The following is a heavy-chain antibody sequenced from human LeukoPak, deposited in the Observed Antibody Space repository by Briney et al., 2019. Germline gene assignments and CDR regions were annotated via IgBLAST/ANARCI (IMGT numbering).Heavy chain of an antibody. CDR1: GFTFSSYG. J-gene: IGHJ4*02. CDR3: ANGGLRGSYYFDY. Sequence: GGSLRLSCAASGFTFSSYGMSWVRQAPGKGLEWVSAISGSGGSTYYADSVKGRFTISRDNSKNTLYLQMNSLRAEDTAVYYCANGGLRGSYYFDYWGQGTLVTVSS. V-gene: IGHV3-23*01. D-gene: IGHD1-26*01. CDR2: ISGSGGST.